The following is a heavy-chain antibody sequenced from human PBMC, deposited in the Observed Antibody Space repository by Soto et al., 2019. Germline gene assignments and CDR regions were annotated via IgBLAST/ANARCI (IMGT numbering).Heavy chain of an antibody. V-gene: IGHV4-31*03. CDR2: IYYSGST. D-gene: IGHD2-2*01. CDR1: GGSISSGGYY. CDR3: ARFWRGPAAIYYYHGMDV. J-gene: IGHJ6*02. Sequence: QVQLQESGPGLVKPSQTLSLTCTVSGGSISSGGYYWSWIRQHPGKGLEWIGYIYYSGSTYYNPSLKSRVTISVDTSKNQCSLKLSSVTAADTAVYYCARFWRGPAAIYYYHGMDVWGQGTTVTVSS.